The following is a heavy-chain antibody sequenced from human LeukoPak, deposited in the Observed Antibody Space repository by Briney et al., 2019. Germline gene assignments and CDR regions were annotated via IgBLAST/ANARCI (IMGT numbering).Heavy chain of an antibody. J-gene: IGHJ4*02. D-gene: IGHD6-19*01. Sequence: ASVKVSCKTSGYTFTSYYMHWVRQAPGQGLEWMGILNPSDGSTSYAQKFQGRVTMTRDTSTSTVYMELSSLRSEDTAVYYCARDTLIAVAGTLDYWGQGTLSPSP. CDR3: ARDTLIAVAGTLDY. CDR2: LNPSDGST. V-gene: IGHV1-46*01. CDR1: GYTFTSYY.